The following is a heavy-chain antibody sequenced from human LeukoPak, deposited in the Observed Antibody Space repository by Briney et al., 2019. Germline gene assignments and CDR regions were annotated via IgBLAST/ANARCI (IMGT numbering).Heavy chain of an antibody. J-gene: IGHJ4*02. CDR3: ARDGPPAGAGDFDY. Sequence: PGGSLRLSCAASGFTVSTHSMGWVRQAPGQGLEWVSYIGSTAIYADSVRGRFTISRGNAENPLYLQMNSLRAEDTAVYYCARDGPPAGAGDFDYWGQGTPVTVSS. D-gene: IGHD3-10*01. CDR1: GFTVSTHS. CDR2: IGSTAI. V-gene: IGHV3-48*01.